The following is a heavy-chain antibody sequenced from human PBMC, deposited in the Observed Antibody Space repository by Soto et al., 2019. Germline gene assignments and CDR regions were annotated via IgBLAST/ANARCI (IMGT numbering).Heavy chain of an antibody. D-gene: IGHD6-13*01. Sequence: SETLSLTCAVSGYSISSGYYWGWIRQPPGKGLEWIGSMYYSGSTYYNPSLKSRVTISIDTSKNQFSLKLSSVTAADTAVYYCARVVRRGTAKSTYYYGMDVWGQGTTVTVSS. CDR2: MYYSGST. CDR3: ARVVRRGTAKSTYYYGMDV. V-gene: IGHV4-38-2*01. CDR1: GYSISSGYY. J-gene: IGHJ6*02.